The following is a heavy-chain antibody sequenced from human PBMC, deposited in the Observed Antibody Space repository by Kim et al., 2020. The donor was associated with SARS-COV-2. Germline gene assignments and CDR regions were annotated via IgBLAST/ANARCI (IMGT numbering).Heavy chain of an antibody. CDR3: AKDSRDDSSGYYAQ. J-gene: IGHJ4*02. CDR1: GFTFSSYG. V-gene: IGHV3-33*06. D-gene: IGHD3-22*01. CDR2: IWYDGSNK. Sequence: GGSLRLSCAASGFTFSSYGMHWVRQAPGKGLEWVAVIWYDGSNKYYADSVKGRFTISRDNSKNTLYLQMNSLRAEDTAVYYCAKDSRDDSSGYYAQWGQGTLVTVSS.